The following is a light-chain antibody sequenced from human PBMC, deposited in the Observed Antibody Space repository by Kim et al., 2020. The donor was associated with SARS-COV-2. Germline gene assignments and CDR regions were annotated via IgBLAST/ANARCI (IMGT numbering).Light chain of an antibody. Sequence: QSALTQPASVSGSPGQSITISCTGTSSNVGGYNYVSWYQQHPGKAPKLMIYDVSKRPSGVSNRFSGSKSGNTASLNISGLQAEDEADYYCSSYTSSSTDDFGTGTKVTVL. V-gene: IGLV2-14*01. J-gene: IGLJ1*01. CDR1: SSNVGGYNY. CDR3: SSYTSSSTDD. CDR2: DVS.